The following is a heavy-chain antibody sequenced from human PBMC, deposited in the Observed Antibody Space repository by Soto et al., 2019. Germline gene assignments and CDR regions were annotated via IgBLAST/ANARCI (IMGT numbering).Heavy chain of an antibody. CDR1: GYTFTSYG. Sequence: GASVKVSCKASGYTFTSYGISWVRQAPGQGLEWMGWISAYNGNTNYAQKLQGRVTMTTDTSTSTAYMELRSLRSDDTAVYYCARGGTIFDLVYYGMDVWGQGTTVTVSS. CDR3: ARGGTIFDLVYYGMDV. D-gene: IGHD3-9*01. J-gene: IGHJ6*02. CDR2: ISAYNGNT. V-gene: IGHV1-18*04.